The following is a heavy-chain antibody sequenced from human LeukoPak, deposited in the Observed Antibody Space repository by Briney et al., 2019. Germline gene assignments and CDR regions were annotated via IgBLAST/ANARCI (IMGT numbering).Heavy chain of an antibody. Sequence: GGSLRLSCAASGFTFSTYWMYWVRQAPGKGLEWVANIKQDGSHEYFVDSVKGRFTISRDNAKSSLYLQMNSLRVEDTAVYYCVREEGYWGQGTLVTVSS. CDR2: IKQDGSHE. J-gene: IGHJ4*02. CDR1: GFTFSTYW. CDR3: VREEGY. V-gene: IGHV3-7*01.